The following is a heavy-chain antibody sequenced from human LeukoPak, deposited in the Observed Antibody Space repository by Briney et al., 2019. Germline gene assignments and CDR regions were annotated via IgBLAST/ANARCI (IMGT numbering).Heavy chain of an antibody. CDR2: ISSNGGST. D-gene: IGHD5-18*01. CDR3: VGTAMVKGFFDY. J-gene: IGHJ4*02. Sequence: GGSLRLSCSASGFTFSSYAMHWVRQAPGKGLEYDSAISSNGGSTYYADSVKGRFTISRDNSKNTLYLQMSSLRAEDTAVYYCVGTAMVKGFFDYWGQGTLVTVSS. CDR1: GFTFSSYA. V-gene: IGHV3-64D*06.